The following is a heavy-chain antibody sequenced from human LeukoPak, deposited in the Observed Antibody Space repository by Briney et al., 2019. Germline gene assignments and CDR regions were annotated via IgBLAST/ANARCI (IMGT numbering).Heavy chain of an antibody. CDR1: GFTFSSYW. CDR2: IKQDGSEK. Sequence: QSGGSLRLSCAASGFTFSSYWMSWVRQAPGKGLEWVANIKQDGSEKYHVDSVKGRFTISRDNAKNSLYLQMNSLRAEDTAVYYCARGGWGSGWYFDYWGQGTLVTVSS. D-gene: IGHD6-13*01. V-gene: IGHV3-7*03. J-gene: IGHJ4*02. CDR3: ARGGWGSGWYFDY.